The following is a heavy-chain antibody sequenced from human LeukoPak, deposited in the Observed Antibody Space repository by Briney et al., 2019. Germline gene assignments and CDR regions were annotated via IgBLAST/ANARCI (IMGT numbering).Heavy chain of an antibody. CDR2: IYPRDGST. J-gene: IGHJ4*02. CDR3: XRDQXAFDY. Sequence: ASVKVSCKASGYSFTSNYIHWVRQAPGQGLEWMGMIYPRDGSTSYAQKFQGRVTVTRDTSTSTVHMELSGLRSEDTAVYYCXRDQXAFDYWGQGTLVTVSS. V-gene: IGHV1-46*01. CDR1: GYSFTSNY.